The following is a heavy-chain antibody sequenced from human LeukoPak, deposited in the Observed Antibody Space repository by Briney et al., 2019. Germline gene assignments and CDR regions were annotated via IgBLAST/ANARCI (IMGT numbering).Heavy chain of an antibody. CDR2: FSYSGST. CDR3: ARRARSSNSWSYYFDY. J-gene: IGHJ4*02. CDR1: GGSISSYY. V-gene: IGHV4-59*01. D-gene: IGHD6-13*01. Sequence: SETLSLTCTVSGGSISSYYWSWIRQPPGKGLEWIGYFSYSGSTDYNPSLKSRVTISVDTSKSQFSLNLTSVTAADTAVYYCARRARSSNSWSYYFDYWGQGTLVTVSS.